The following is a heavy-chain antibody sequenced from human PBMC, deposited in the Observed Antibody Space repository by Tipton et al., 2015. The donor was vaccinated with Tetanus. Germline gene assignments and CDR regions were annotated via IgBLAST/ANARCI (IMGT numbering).Heavy chain of an antibody. J-gene: IGHJ3*01. CDR3: ARGAIFGVLTFRAFDF. Sequence: TLSLTCTVSGGSVSSGNYYWCWIWQPPGKELEWIGYIYYSGGTNYNPSLKSRVTISVDTSKNQFSLRLNSVSAADTAVYYCARGAIFGVLTFRAFDFWGQGTMVTVSS. D-gene: IGHD3-3*01. CDR2: IYYSGGT. V-gene: IGHV4-61*01. CDR1: GGSVSSGNYY.